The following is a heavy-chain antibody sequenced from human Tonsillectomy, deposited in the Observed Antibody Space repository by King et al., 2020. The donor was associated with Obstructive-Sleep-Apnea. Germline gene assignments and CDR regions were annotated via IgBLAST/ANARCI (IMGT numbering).Heavy chain of an antibody. V-gene: IGHV3-30*02. CDR1: GFTFSNYC. D-gene: IGHD6-19*01. CDR2: ILYDGSNK. CDR3: ARGSYSSGWEGDY. J-gene: IGHJ4*02. Sequence: VQLVESGGGVVQPGRSLRLSCAASGFTFSNYCMHLVRQAPGKGLEWVAFILYDGSNKYYGESVKGRFTISIDNSKNTQYLQMNSLRPADTAVYYCARGSYSSGWEGDYWGQGTLVIVSS.